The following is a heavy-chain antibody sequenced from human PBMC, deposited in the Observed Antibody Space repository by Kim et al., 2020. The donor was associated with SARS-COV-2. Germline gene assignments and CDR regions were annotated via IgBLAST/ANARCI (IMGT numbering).Heavy chain of an antibody. D-gene: IGHD3-10*01. J-gene: IGHJ4*02. Sequence: SLKTRVTISVDTSKNQFSLKLSSVTAADTAVYYCASITMVRGVIKPPLDYWGQGTLVTVSS. V-gene: IGHV4-39*01. CDR3: ASITMVRGVIKPPLDY.